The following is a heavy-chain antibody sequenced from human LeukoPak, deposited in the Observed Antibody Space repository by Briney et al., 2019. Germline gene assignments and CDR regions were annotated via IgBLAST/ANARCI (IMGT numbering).Heavy chain of an antibody. V-gene: IGHV3-30*18. CDR3: AKDEDVGVPAAMPNWFDP. Sequence: PGGSLRLSCAASGFTFSSYGMHWVRQAPGKGLEWVAVISYDGSNKYYADSVKGRFTISRDNSKNTLYLQMNSLRAEDTAVYYCAKDEDVGVPAAMPNWFDPWGQGTLVTVSS. D-gene: IGHD2-2*01. J-gene: IGHJ5*02. CDR1: GFTFSSYG. CDR2: ISYDGSNK.